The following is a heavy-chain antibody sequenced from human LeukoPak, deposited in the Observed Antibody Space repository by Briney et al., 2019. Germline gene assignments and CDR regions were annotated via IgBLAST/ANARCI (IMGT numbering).Heavy chain of an antibody. V-gene: IGHV4-34*01. CDR1: GGSFSGYY. D-gene: IGHD1-26*01. CDR2: ISHSGST. CDR3: ARAKKRSGRSRNFYLDV. J-gene: IGHJ6*03. Sequence: SETLCLTCAVYGGSFSGYYWSWIRQPPGKGLEWIGEISHSGSTNYNPSLKSRVTISVDTSKNHFSLKLSSVTAADTAVYYCARAKKRSGRSRNFYLDVWGKGTTVTVSS.